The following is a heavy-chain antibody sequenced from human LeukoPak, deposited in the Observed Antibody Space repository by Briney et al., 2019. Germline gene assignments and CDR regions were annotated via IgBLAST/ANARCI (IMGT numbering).Heavy chain of an antibody. V-gene: IGHV3-23*01. Sequence: GGSLRLSCAASGFTFSSYAMSWVRQAPGKGLEWVSAISGSGGTTAYADSVKGRFSISRDNSKNTLYLQMNSLRAEDTAVYYCAKDLGSSGWYIDYWGQGTLVTVSS. J-gene: IGHJ4*02. D-gene: IGHD6-19*01. CDR1: GFTFSSYA. CDR2: ISGSGGTT. CDR3: AKDLGSSGWYIDY.